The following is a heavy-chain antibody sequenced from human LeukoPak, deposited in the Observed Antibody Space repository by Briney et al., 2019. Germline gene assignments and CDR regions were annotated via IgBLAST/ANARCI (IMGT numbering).Heavy chain of an antibody. CDR1: GFTFSSYG. D-gene: IGHD4-17*01. J-gene: IGHJ4*02. V-gene: IGHV3-30*18. CDR2: ISYDGSNK. Sequence: GGSLRLSCAASGFTFSSYGMHWVRQAPGKGLEWVAVISYDGSNKYYADSVKGRFTISRDNSKNTLYLQMNSLRAEDTAVYYCAKVPRYGDPHDYWGQGTLVTVSS. CDR3: AKVPRYGDPHDY.